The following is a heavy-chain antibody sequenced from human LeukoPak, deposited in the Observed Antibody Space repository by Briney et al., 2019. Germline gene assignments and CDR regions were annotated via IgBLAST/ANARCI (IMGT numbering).Heavy chain of an antibody. CDR3: AKDGAQYSSGPECDP. J-gene: IGHJ5*02. V-gene: IGHV3-23*01. Sequence: PGGSLRLSCAASGLHFSGTAMSWVRQAPGKGLEWVSAISHDGMNAYYADSVKGRFTISRDNSKKTLSLEMSSLTAADTGVYYCAKDGAQYSSGPECDPRRQGALVTVSP. D-gene: IGHD6-19*01. CDR1: GLHFSGTA. CDR2: ISHDGMNA.